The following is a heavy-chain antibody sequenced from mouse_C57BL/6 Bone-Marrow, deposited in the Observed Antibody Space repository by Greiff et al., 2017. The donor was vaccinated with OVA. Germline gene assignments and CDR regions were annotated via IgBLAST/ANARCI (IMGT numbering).Heavy chain of an antibody. Sequence: QVQLQQPGAELVKPGASVKMSCKASGYTFTSYWITWVKQRPGQGLEWIGDIYPGSGSTNYNEKFKSKATLTVDTSSSTAYMQLSSLTSEDSAVYYCARRLYYSSYGWYFDVWGTGTTVTVSS. J-gene: IGHJ1*03. CDR2: IYPGSGST. D-gene: IGHD2-5*01. CDR1: GYTFTSYW. V-gene: IGHV1-55*01. CDR3: ARRLYYSSYGWYFDV.